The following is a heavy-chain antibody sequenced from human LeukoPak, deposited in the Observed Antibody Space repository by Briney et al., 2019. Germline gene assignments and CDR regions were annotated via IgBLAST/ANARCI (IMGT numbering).Heavy chain of an antibody. D-gene: IGHD5-24*01. V-gene: IGHV3-48*03. CDR1: GFTFSSYE. CDR3: ARATNYWHTLIEF. J-gene: IGHJ4*02. CDR2: ISSSGSTI. Sequence: GGSLRLSCAASGFTFSSYEMNWVRQAPGKGLEWVSYISSSGSTIYYADSVKGRFTISRDNAKNSLYLQMNSLRAEDTAVYYCARATNYWHTLIEFWGQGTLVTVSS.